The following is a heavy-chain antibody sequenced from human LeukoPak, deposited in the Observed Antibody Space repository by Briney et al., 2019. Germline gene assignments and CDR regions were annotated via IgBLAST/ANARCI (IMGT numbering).Heavy chain of an antibody. D-gene: IGHD2-8*01. Sequence: GESLKISCKGTGYTFSSYWIGWVRQMPGKGLEWMGIIYPDDSDTRYSPSFQGQVTISADKSISTAYLQWSSLRASDTAMYYGARLAYCSNDVCYSNYYYSMDVWGKGTTVTVSS. CDR1: GYTFSSYW. CDR2: IYPDDSDT. J-gene: IGHJ6*03. V-gene: IGHV5-51*01. CDR3: ARLAYCSNDVCYSNYYYSMDV.